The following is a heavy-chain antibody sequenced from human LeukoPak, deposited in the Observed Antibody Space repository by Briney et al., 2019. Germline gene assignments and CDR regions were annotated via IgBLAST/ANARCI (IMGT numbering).Heavy chain of an antibody. CDR1: GGSISIYY. Sequence: SETLSLTCTVSGGSISIYYWSWIRQPPGRGLEWIGYIYYSGSTNYNPSLKSLVTISVGTSKNQFSLKLSSVTAADTAVYYCARDIIGAAAPDAFDIWGQGTMVTVSS. CDR2: IYYSGST. D-gene: IGHD6-13*01. V-gene: IGHV4-59*12. J-gene: IGHJ3*02. CDR3: ARDIIGAAAPDAFDI.